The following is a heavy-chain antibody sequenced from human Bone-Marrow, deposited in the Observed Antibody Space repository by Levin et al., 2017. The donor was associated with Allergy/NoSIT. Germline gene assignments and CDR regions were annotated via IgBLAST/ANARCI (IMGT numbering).Heavy chain of an antibody. CDR3: SRGGLQKWGAQDGFDI. V-gene: IGHV3-33*01. D-gene: IGHD5-24*01. CDR2: IGYDGGQK. Sequence: PGGSLRLSCVTSGFTFNYYGMHWIRQAPGKGLEWVAAIGYDGGQKSYADSVTGRFTISRDDSKDTVYLQMNSLGAEDTAVYFCSRGGLQKWGAQDGFDIWGQGTRVTVST. CDR1: GFTFNYYG. J-gene: IGHJ3*02.